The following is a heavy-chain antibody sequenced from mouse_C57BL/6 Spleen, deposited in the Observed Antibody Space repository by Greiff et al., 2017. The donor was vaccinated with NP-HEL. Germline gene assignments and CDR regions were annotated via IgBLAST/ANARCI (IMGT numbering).Heavy chain of an antibody. Sequence: EVMLVESGGGLVKPGGSLKLSCAASGFTFSSYAMSWVRQTPEKRLEWVATISDGGSYTYYPDNVKGRFTISRDNAKNNLYLQMSHLKSEDTAMYYCARGTGTDVWGTGTTVTVSS. CDR1: GFTFSSYA. V-gene: IGHV5-4*03. CDR3: ARGTGTDV. J-gene: IGHJ1*03. CDR2: ISDGGSYT. D-gene: IGHD4-1*01.